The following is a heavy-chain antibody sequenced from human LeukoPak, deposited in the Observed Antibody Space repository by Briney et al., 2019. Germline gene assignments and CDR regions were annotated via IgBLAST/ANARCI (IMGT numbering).Heavy chain of an antibody. V-gene: IGHV3-74*01. J-gene: IGHJ6*04. CDR3: AELGITMIGGV. Sequence: GGSLRLSCAASGFTFSSFYMHWVRQAPGKGLVWVSRINGDGTIINYADSVKGRFTISRDNAKNSLYLQMNSLRAEDTAVYYCAELGITMIGGVWGKGTTVTISS. D-gene: IGHD3-10*02. CDR2: INGDGTII. CDR1: GFTFSSFY.